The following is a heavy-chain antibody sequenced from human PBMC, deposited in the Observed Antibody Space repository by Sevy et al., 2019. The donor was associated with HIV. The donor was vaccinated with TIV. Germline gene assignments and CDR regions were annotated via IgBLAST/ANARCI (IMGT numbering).Heavy chain of an antibody. V-gene: IGHV3-30*18. J-gene: IGHJ6*02. CDR3: AKAHADCSGGTCYTAHYYYDMDV. Sequence: GGSLRLSCAASGFAFSDYAMHWVRQAPGKGLEWVAAISYAGDNKYFEDSVKGRFTVSKGNSKNTLYLEMNSLRAEDTAVYYCAKAHADCSGGTCYTAHYYYDMDVWGRGATVTVSS. CDR2: ISYAGDNK. D-gene: IGHD2-15*01. CDR1: GFAFSDYA.